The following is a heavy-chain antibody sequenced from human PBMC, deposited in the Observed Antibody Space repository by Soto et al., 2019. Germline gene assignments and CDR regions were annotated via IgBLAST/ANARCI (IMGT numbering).Heavy chain of an antibody. CDR2: ISAYNGNT. V-gene: IGHV1-18*04. CDR3: ARGVSYDYVWGSYRYPNYFDY. Sequence: QVQLVQSGAEVKKPGASVKVSCKASGYTFTSYGISWVRQAPGQGLEWMGWISAYNGNTNYAQKLQGRVTMTTDTSTSTAYMELRSLRSDDTAVYYCARGVSYDYVWGSYRYPNYFDYWGQGTLVTVSS. CDR1: GYTFTSYG. J-gene: IGHJ4*02. D-gene: IGHD3-16*02.